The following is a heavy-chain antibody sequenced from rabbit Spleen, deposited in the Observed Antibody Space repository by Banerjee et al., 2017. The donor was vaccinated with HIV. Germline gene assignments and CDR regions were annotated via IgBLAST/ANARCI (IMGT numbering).Heavy chain of an antibody. D-gene: IGHD1-1*01. CDR1: GFSFSSRDV. CDR3: ARDLTSAIGWNFNL. V-gene: IGHV1S45*01. Sequence: LEESGGGLVQPEGSLALTCTASGFSFSSRDVMCWVRQAPGKGLEWIACINTINGNNVYATWAKGRFTISKASWTTVTLQMTSLTAADTARYFCARDLTSAIGWNFNLWGPGTLVTVS. CDR2: INTINGNN. J-gene: IGHJ4*01.